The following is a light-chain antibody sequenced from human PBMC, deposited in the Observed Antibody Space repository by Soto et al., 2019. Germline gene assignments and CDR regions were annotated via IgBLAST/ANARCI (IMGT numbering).Light chain of an antibody. CDR3: QQYNNWPPWT. CDR2: DAS. V-gene: IGKV3-15*01. J-gene: IGKJ1*01. CDR1: QSVSNN. Sequence: ILMTQSPATLSVSPGERATLSCRASQSVSNNLAWYQQKPGQAPRLLIYDASTRATGIPARFSGSGSGTAFTLTFSGLQGGACAVYSCQQYNNWPPWTFGQGTKVEIK.